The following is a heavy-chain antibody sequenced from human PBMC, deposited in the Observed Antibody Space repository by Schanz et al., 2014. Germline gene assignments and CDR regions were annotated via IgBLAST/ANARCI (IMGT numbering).Heavy chain of an antibody. D-gene: IGHD1-1*01. CDR1: GFTFSDYW. J-gene: IGHJ4*02. Sequence: EVQLVESGGGLVQPGGSLRLSCTASGFTFSDYWMTWVRQAPGKGPEWVANIKHDGSVKVYVDSVEGRFTISRDNAKRSLFLQMNSLRVEDTAGYFCVSQNGSPNYWGQGTLVTVSS. V-gene: IGHV3-7*02. CDR2: IKHDGSVK. CDR3: VSQNGSPNY.